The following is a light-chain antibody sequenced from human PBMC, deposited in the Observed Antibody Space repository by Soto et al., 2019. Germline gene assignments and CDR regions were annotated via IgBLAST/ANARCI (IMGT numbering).Light chain of an antibody. V-gene: IGKV3-11*01. Sequence: EIVLPQSPAPLSLSPGARASLSCRASQSVSSYLAWSHQSPGHAPRLLLYDASNRATGIPARFSRSGSGTDFTLTISSLEPEDFAVYACQQRRSWPRTFGGGTKVEIK. CDR3: QQRRSWPRT. J-gene: IGKJ4*01. CDR1: QSVSSY. CDR2: DAS.